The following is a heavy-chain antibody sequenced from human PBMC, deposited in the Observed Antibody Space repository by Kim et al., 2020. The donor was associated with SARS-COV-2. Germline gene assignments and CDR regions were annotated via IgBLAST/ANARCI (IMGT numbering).Heavy chain of an antibody. V-gene: IGHV3-23*03. J-gene: IGHJ4*02. CDR3: AKDGRSFDY. Sequence: GGSLRLSCAASGFTFSSYAMSWVRQAPGKGLEWVSVIYSGGGSTYYAESVKGRFTISRDNSKNTLYLHMNSLRAEDTAVYYCAKDGRSFDYWGQGTLVTVSS. CDR2: IYSGGGST. CDR1: GFTFSSYA.